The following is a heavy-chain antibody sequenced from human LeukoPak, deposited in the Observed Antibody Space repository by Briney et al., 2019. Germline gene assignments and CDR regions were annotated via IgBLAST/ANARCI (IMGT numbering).Heavy chain of an antibody. CDR2: ISSSSSYI. Sequence: GGSLRLSCAASGFTFSSYAMSWVRQAPGKGLEWVSSISSSSSYIYYADSVKGRFTISRDNAKNSLYLQMNSLRAEDTAVYYCARDSSYYDILTDWGQGTLVTVSS. D-gene: IGHD3-9*01. J-gene: IGHJ4*02. CDR3: ARDSSYYDILTD. CDR1: GFTFSSYA. V-gene: IGHV3-21*01.